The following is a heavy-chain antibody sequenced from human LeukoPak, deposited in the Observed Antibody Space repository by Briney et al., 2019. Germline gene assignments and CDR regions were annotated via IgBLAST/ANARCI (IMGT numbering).Heavy chain of an antibody. J-gene: IGHJ4*02. D-gene: IGHD1-7*01. CDR2: IKEDGSEK. V-gene: IGHV3-7*03. CDR3: ARDKDSGGTTGSIFDS. CDR1: GFTFSSYA. Sequence: GGSLRLSCAASGFTFSSYAMSWVRQAPGKGLEWVATIKEDGSEKYYVNSVKGRFTISRDNAKNSIYLEMDSLTAEDTAVYFCARDKDSGGTTGSIFDSWGQGTLVTVSS.